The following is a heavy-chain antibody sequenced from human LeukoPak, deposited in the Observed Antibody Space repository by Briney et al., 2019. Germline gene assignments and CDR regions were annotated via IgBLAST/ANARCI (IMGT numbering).Heavy chain of an antibody. CDR1: GGSFSGYY. V-gene: IGHV4-4*07. D-gene: IGHD6-19*01. CDR3: ARDKERGSGWFVDY. J-gene: IGHJ4*02. Sequence: SETLSLTCAVYGGSFSGYYWSWIRQPAGKGLEWTGRIYTSGSTNYNPSLKSRVTMSVDTSKNQFSLKLSSVTAADTAVYYCARDKERGSGWFVDYWGQGTLVTVSS. CDR2: IYTSGST.